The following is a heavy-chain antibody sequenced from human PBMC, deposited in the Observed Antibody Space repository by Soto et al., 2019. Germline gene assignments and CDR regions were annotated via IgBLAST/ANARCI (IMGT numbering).Heavy chain of an antibody. CDR2: ISSSGTSI. V-gene: IGHV3-48*03. CDR1: RFTFSRFE. J-gene: IGHJ6*02. D-gene: IGHD1-26*01. CDR3: AKWGGYYAYYSEMDV. Sequence: EVQLVESGGGLVQPGGSLRLSCAASRFTFSRFEMNWVRQAPGKGLEWVASISSSGTSIYYADSVKGRFSISRDNDKNSVYLAMNSLRADDTAVYYCAKWGGYYAYYSEMDVWGRGTTVTVSS.